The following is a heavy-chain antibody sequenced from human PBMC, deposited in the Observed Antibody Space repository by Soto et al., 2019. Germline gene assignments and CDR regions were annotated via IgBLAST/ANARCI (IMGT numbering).Heavy chain of an antibody. CDR2: ISYDGSNK. D-gene: IGHD3-22*01. CDR1: GFTFSSYG. V-gene: IGHV3-30*18. Sequence: QVQLVESGGGVVQPGRSLRLSCAASGFTFSSYGMHWVRQAPGTGLEWVAVISYDGSNKYYADSVKGLFTISSDNSKNTLYLQINSLRAEDTAVYYCAKDADYYDSSGLFDYWGQGTLVTVSS. CDR3: AKDADYYDSSGLFDY. J-gene: IGHJ4*02.